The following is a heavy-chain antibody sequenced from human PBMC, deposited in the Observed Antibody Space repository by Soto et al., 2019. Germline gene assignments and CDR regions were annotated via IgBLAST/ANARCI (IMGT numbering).Heavy chain of an antibody. D-gene: IGHD6-13*01. CDR1: GGSFSGYY. Sequence: PSETLSLTCAVYGGSFSGYYWSWIRQPPGKGLEWIGEINHSGSTNYNPSLKSRVTVSVDTSKNQFSLKLSSVTAADTAVYYCARGTFAAFIAAAGTFDCWGQGTLVTVSS. V-gene: IGHV4-34*01. CDR2: INHSGST. CDR3: ARGTFAAFIAAAGTFDC. J-gene: IGHJ4*02.